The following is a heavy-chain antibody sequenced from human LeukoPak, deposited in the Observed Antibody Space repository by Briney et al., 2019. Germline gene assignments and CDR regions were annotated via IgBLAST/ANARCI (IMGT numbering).Heavy chain of an antibody. J-gene: IGHJ3*02. CDR1: GGSISSSS. CDR3: ARDRTAMVRNDAFDI. Sequence: ETLSLTCTVSGGSISSSSYYWGWIRQPPGKGLEWVSSISSSSSYIYYADSVKGRFTISRDNAKNSLYLQMNSLRAEDTAVYYCARDRTAMVRNDAFDIWGQGTMVTVSS. V-gene: IGHV3-21*01. CDR2: ISSSSSYI. D-gene: IGHD5-18*01.